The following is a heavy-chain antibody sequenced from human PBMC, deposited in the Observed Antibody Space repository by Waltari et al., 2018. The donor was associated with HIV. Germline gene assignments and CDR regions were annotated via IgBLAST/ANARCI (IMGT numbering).Heavy chain of an antibody. CDR3: ARCETVVTPFINKYLGLDV. CDR1: GFTFSDYS. D-gene: IGHD2-15*01. V-gene: IGHV3-48*01. J-gene: IGHJ6*02. CDR2: ISATGTTI. Sequence: EVQLVESGGKLVQPGGSLRLSCLASGFTFSDYSMNWVRQGPGKGLGWVEYISATGTTIFYANSVKGRFTVSRDNVENSLYLDMSSLRAEDTGDYYCARCETVVTPFINKYLGLDVWGPGTTVTVSS.